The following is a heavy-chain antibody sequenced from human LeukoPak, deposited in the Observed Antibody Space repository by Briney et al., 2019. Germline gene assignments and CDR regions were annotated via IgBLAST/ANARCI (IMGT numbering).Heavy chain of an antibody. Sequence: GGSLRLSCAASGFTFSSYAMHWVRQAPGKGLEWVAVISYDGSNKYYADSVKGRFTIFRDNSKNTLYLQMNSLRAEDTAVYYCAKGGYSYGFGNYYYGMDVWGQGTTVTVSS. V-gene: IGHV3-30-3*01. CDR1: GFTFSSYA. CDR2: ISYDGSNK. D-gene: IGHD5-18*01. CDR3: AKGGYSYGFGNYYYGMDV. J-gene: IGHJ6*02.